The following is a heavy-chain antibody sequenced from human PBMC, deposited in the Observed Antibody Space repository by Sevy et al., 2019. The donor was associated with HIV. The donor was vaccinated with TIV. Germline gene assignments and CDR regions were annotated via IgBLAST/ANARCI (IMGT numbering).Heavy chain of an antibody. CDR3: ARDLPPSATTVAHFDC. V-gene: IGHV3-30*04. J-gene: IGHJ4*02. Sequence: GGSLRLSCAASGFSFSRSPMHWVRQAPGKGLEWVAVMSYNGNKKYNGDSVKGRFTISRDDFKNTLYLQMNSLRTEDTAVYYCARDLPPSATTVAHFDCWGQGTLVTVSS. CDR1: GFSFSRSP. D-gene: IGHD4-17*01. CDR2: MSYNGNKK.